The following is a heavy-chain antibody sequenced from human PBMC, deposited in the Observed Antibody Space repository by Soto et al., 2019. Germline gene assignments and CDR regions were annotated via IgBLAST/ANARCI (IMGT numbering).Heavy chain of an antibody. J-gene: IGHJ6*03. CDR3: ARLRSRFLEWLSDYYMDV. CDR2: IYFSGST. CDR1: GGSISSYY. V-gene: IGHV4-59*12. Sequence: SETLSLTCTVSGGSISSYYWSWIRQPPGKGLEWIGFIYFSGSTNYNPSLKSRVTISVDTSKHQFSLKLSSVTAADTAVYYCARLRSRFLEWLSDYYMDVWGKGTTVTVSS. D-gene: IGHD3-3*01.